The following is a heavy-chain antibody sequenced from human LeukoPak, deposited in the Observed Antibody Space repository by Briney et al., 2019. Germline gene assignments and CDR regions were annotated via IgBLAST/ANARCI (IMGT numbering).Heavy chain of an antibody. CDR2: ISGSGGST. V-gene: IGHV3-23*01. J-gene: IGHJ4*02. CDR1: GFTFSSYS. CDR3: AKRGLYSSTWYGFDY. D-gene: IGHD6-13*01. Sequence: GGSLRLSCAASGFTFSSYSMNWVRQAPGKGLEWVSGISGSGGSTYYADSVKGRFTISRDNSKNTLYLQMNSLTVEDTAVYYCAKRGLYSSTWYGFDYWGQGTLVTVSS.